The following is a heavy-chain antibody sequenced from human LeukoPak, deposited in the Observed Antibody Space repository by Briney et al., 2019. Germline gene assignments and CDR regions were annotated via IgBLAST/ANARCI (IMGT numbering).Heavy chain of an antibody. J-gene: IGHJ4*02. CDR3: ARVKSGYSYGFSFDY. D-gene: IGHD5-18*01. CDR1: GYTFTSYY. Sequence: ASVKVSCKASGYTFTSYYMHWVRQAPGQGLEWMGIINPSGGSTSYAQKFQGRVTMTRDMSTSTVYMELSSLRSEDTAVYYCARVKSGYSYGFSFDYWGQGTLVTVSS. V-gene: IGHV1-46*01. CDR2: INPSGGST.